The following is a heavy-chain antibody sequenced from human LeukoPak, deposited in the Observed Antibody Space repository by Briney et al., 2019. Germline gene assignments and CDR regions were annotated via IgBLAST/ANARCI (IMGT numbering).Heavy chain of an antibody. J-gene: IGHJ4*02. CDR1: GFTFSSYW. V-gene: IGHV3-7*01. CDR3: ARVNMIRGVIDY. D-gene: IGHD3-10*01. Sequence: GGSLRLSCAASGFTFSSYWMSWVRQAPGKGLEWVANIKQDGSEKYYVDSVRGRFTISRDSANNSLYLQMNSLTAADTALYFCARVNMIRGVIDYWGQGTLVTVSS. CDR2: IKQDGSEK.